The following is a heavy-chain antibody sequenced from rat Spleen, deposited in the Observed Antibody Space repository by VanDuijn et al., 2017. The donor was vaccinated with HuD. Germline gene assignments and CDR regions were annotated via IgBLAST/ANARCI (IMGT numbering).Heavy chain of an antibody. CDR1: GFTFSDYY. J-gene: IGHJ2*01. Sequence: EVQLVESGGVLVQPGRSMKLSCAASGFTFSDYYMAWVRQAPKKGLEWVASISYAGNTAFYGDSMKGRFTISRDNAKSTLYLQISSLRSEDTATYYCARQEDYGGYSRDYFGYWGQGVVVTVSS. CDR2: ISYAGNTA. D-gene: IGHD1-11*01. CDR3: ARQEDYGGYSRDYFGY. V-gene: IGHV5-22*01.